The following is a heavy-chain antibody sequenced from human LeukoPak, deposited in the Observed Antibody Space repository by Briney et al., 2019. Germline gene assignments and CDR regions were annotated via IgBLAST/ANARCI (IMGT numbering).Heavy chain of an antibody. CDR2: ISAYNGNT. D-gene: IGHD2-2*01. CDR3: ARFSGWDIVVVPAADLFDY. V-gene: IGHV1-18*04. J-gene: IGHJ4*02. Sequence: ASVKVSCKASGYTFTSYGISWVRQAPGQGLEWMGWISAYNGNTNYAQKLQGRVTMTTDTSTSTAYMELRGLRSDDTAVYYCARFSGWDIVVVPAADLFDYWGQGTLVTVSS. CDR1: GYTFTSYG.